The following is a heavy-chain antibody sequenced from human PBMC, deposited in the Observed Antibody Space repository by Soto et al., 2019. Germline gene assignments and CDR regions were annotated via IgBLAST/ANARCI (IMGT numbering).Heavy chain of an antibody. Sequence: PSETLSLTCTVSGGSISSGGYYWSWIRQHPGKGLEWIGYIYYSGSTYYNPSLKSRVTISVDTSKNQFSLKLSSVTAADTAVYYCARDLHDILTGSSYGMDVWGQGTTVTVSS. CDR2: IYYSGST. J-gene: IGHJ6*02. CDR3: ARDLHDILTGSSYGMDV. V-gene: IGHV4-31*03. CDR1: GGSISSGGYY. D-gene: IGHD3-9*01.